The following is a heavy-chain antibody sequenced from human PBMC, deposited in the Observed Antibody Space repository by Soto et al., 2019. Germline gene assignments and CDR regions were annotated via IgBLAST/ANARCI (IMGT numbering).Heavy chain of an antibody. V-gene: IGHV4-59*01. Sequence: PSETLSLTCTVSGGSISSYYWSWIRPPPGKGLEWIGYIYYSGSTNYNPSLKSRVTISVDTSKNQFSLKLSSVTAADTAVYYCAREDVDTAMVFDYWGQGTLVTVSS. D-gene: IGHD5-18*01. CDR3: AREDVDTAMVFDY. CDR1: GGSISSYY. CDR2: IYYSGST. J-gene: IGHJ4*02.